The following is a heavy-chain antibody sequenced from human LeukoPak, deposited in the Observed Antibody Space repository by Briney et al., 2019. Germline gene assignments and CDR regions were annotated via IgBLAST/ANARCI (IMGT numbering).Heavy chain of an antibody. Sequence: GASVKVSCKASGGTFNNYAFNWVRQAPGLGLEWMGGIIPSFNSVKYARKLQGRVAITADESTSTVYMEVASLRSDDTAVYFCARDYRGIKTDFWGQGTPVTVS. CDR3: ARDYRGIKTDF. V-gene: IGHV1-69*13. D-gene: IGHD2-21*01. J-gene: IGHJ4*02. CDR1: GGTFNNYA. CDR2: IIPSFNSV.